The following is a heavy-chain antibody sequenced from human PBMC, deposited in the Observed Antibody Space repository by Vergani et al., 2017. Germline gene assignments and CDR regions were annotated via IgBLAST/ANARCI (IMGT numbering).Heavy chain of an antibody. Sequence: QVQLQESGPGLVKPSETLSLTCTVSGYSISSGYYWGWIRQPPGKGLEWIGSIYHSGSTYYNPSLKSRVTISVDTSKNQFSLKLSSVTAADTAVYYCARDSGLSLYXFDYWGQGTLVTVSS. CDR2: IYHSGST. CDR3: ARDSGLSLYXFDY. CDR1: GYSISSGYY. V-gene: IGHV4-38-2*02. D-gene: IGHD6-25*01. J-gene: IGHJ4*02.